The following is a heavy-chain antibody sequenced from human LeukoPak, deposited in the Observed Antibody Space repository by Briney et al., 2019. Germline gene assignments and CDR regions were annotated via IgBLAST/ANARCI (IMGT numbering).Heavy chain of an antibody. CDR2: IYYSGST. CDR1: GGSISSYY. Sequence: SETLSLTCTVSGGSISSYYWSWIRQPPGKGLEWIGYIYYSGSTYYNPSLKSRVTISVDTSKNQFSLKLSSVTAADTAVYYCARVSNANWFDPWGQGTLVTVSS. CDR3: ARVSNANWFDP. J-gene: IGHJ5*02. V-gene: IGHV4-59*12.